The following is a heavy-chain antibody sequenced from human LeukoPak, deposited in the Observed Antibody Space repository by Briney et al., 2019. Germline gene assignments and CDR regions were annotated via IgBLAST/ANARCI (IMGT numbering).Heavy chain of an antibody. CDR2: IYHSGST. Sequence: PSETLSLTCTVSGGSISSGGYYWSWIRQPPGKGLEWIEYIYHSGSTYYNPSLKSRVTISVDRSKNQFSLKLSSVTAADTAVYYCARDHIFDYGGNSGDYWGQGTLVTVSS. CDR3: ARDHIFDYGGNSGDY. D-gene: IGHD4-23*01. J-gene: IGHJ4*02. V-gene: IGHV4-30-2*01. CDR1: GGSISSGGYY.